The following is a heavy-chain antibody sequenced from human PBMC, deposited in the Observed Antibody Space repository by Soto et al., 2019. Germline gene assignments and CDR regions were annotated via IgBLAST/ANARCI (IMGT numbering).Heavy chain of an antibody. J-gene: IGHJ3*02. CDR1: GYTFTSYD. CDR2: MNPNSGNT. V-gene: IGHV1-8*01. D-gene: IGHD3-10*01. Sequence: ASVKVSYKASGYTFTSYDINWVRQATGQGLEWMGWMNPNSGNTGYAQEFQGRVTMTRDTSTSTAYMELRSLRSDDTALYYCARGGITMVRDDAFDIWGEGTMVTVSS. CDR3: ARGGITMVRDDAFDI.